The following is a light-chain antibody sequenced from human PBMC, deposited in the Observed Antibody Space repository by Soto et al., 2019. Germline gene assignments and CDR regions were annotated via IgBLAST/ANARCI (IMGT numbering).Light chain of an antibody. CDR1: SSNIGSNY. V-gene: IGLV1-47*01. CDR3: AAWDDSLSGRV. Sequence: QSVLTQPPSASGTPGQRVTICCSGSSSNIGSNYVYWYQQLPGTAPKLLIYRNNQRPSGVPDRFSGSKSGTSASLAISGLRSEDEADYYCAAWDDSLSGRVFGVGTKLTVL. J-gene: IGLJ3*02. CDR2: RNN.